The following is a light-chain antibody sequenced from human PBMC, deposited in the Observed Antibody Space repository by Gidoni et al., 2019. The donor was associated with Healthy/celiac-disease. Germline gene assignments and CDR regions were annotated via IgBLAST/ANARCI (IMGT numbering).Light chain of an antibody. CDR1: QSVSSY. V-gene: IGKV3-11*01. CDR3: QQRSNCPPYP. CDR2: YSS. J-gene: IGKJ2*01. Sequence: EIVLTQSTAILFVSPEERATLSCRASQSVSSYLAWYQQKPGQAPRLLIYYSSNSATDIPARFSGSGSGTDFTLTISSLEPEDFAVFYCQQRSNCPPYPFGPGTKLEIK.